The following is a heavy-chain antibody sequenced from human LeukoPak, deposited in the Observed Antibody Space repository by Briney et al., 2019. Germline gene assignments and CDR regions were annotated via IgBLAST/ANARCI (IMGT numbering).Heavy chain of an antibody. V-gene: IGHV1-8*01. CDR1: GYTFTSYD. CDR3: ARGRRPIVVVLDDIHKPLNYFDP. Sequence: GASVKVSCKASGYTFTSYDINWVRQATGQGLEWMGWMNPNSGNTGYAQKFQGRVTMTRNTSISTAYMELSSLRSEDTAVYYCARGRRPIVVVLDDIHKPLNYFDPWGQGALVTVSS. J-gene: IGHJ5*02. CDR2: MNPNSGNT. D-gene: IGHD2-2*01.